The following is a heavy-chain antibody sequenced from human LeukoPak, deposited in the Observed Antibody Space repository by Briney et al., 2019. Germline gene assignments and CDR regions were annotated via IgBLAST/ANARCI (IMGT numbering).Heavy chain of an antibody. CDR1: GGSFSGYY. D-gene: IGHD3-16*01. CDR3: ARGQGGYYYYYGMDV. J-gene: IGHJ6*02. V-gene: IGHV4-34*01. Sequence: PSETLSLTCAVYGGSFSGYYWSWIRQPPGKGLEWIGEINHSGSTNYNPFLKSRVTISVDTSKNQFSLKLSSVTAADTAVYYCARGQGGYYYYYGMDVWGQGTTVTVSS. CDR2: INHSGST.